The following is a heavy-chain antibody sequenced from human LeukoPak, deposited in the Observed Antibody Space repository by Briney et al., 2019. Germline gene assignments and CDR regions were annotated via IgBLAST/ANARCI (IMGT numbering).Heavy chain of an antibody. V-gene: IGHV1-18*01. Sequence: ASVKVSCKASGYTFISYSITWVRQAPGQGLEWMGWISAYTGNTLYAQKFQGRVTMTTDTSTSTAYMELKSLRSDDTALYYCAGSPPPYYYDSSGPIDYWGQGTLVTVSS. CDR2: ISAYTGNT. J-gene: IGHJ4*02. CDR1: GYTFISYS. D-gene: IGHD3-22*01. CDR3: AGSPPPYYYDSSGPIDY.